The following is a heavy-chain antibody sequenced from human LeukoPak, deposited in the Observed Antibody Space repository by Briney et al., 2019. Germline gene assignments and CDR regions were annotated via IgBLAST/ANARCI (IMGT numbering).Heavy chain of an antibody. CDR1: GGSISSYY. D-gene: IGHD2-15*01. V-gene: IGHV4-4*07. CDR3: VRKTFCSGGSCYLDY. Sequence: SETLSLTCTVSGGSISSYYWSWIRQPAGKGLEWIGRIYTSGSTNYNPSLKSRVTMSVDTSKNQFSLKLSSVTAADTAVHYCVRKTFCSGGSCYLDYGGRGPRVTASS. J-gene: IGHJ4*01. CDR2: IYTSGST.